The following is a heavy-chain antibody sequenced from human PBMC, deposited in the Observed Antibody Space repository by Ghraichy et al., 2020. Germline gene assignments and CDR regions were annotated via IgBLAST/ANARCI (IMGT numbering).Heavy chain of an antibody. Sequence: ASVKVSCKTGSENVESQDSNSVRHAAVQGLKRMGWISAYNGNTNSAQNFQGRVTLTTDRSTSTAYMELRSLRSDDTAVYYCARETKPSYYDVWSGHHVLYGMDDWGKGTIVIVSS. CDR1: SENVESQD. CDR2: ISAYNGNT. CDR3: ARETKPSYYDVWSGHHVLYGMDD. J-gene: IGHJ6*04. D-gene: IGHD3-3*01. V-gene: IGHV1-18*01.